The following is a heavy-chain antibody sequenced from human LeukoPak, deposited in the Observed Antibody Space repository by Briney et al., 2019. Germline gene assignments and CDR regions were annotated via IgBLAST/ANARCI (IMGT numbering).Heavy chain of an antibody. Sequence: ASVKVSCKASGYTSTGYYMHWVRQAPGQGLERMGWINPNSGGTNYAQKFQGRVTMTRDTSISTAYMELSRLRSDDTAVYYCARYCSGGSCQYGMDVWGQGTTVTVSS. J-gene: IGHJ6*02. CDR2: INPNSGGT. CDR3: ARYCSGGSCQYGMDV. V-gene: IGHV1-2*02. CDR1: GYTSTGYY. D-gene: IGHD2-15*01.